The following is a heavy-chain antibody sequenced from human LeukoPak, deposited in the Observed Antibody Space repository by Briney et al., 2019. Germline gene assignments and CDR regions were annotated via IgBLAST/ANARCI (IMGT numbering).Heavy chain of an antibody. CDR2: IYYSGST. CDR1: GGSISSYY. CDR3: ARGGNYWYNWFDP. V-gene: IGHV4-59*01. Sequence: SETLSLTCTVSGGSISSYYWSWIRQPPGKGLEWIGYIYYSGSTNYNPSLKSRVTISVDTSKNQFSLKLSSVTAADTAVYYCARGGNYWYNWFDPWGQGTLSPSPQ. J-gene: IGHJ5*02. D-gene: IGHD1-7*01.